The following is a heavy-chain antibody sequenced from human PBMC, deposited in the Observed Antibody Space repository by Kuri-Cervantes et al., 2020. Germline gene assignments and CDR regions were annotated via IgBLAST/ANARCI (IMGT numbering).Heavy chain of an antibody. CDR1: GFTFSTYS. Sequence: GESLKISCVASGFTFSTYSMNWVRQAPGKGLEWVSYISSSSTIIYYADSVKGRFTISRDNAKNSLYLQMNSLRAEDTAVYYCAREKTKWASTIVYYFDYWGQGTLVTVSS. CDR2: ISSSSTII. CDR3: AREKTKWASTIVYYFDY. D-gene: IGHD5/OR15-5a*01. V-gene: IGHV3-48*01. J-gene: IGHJ4*02.